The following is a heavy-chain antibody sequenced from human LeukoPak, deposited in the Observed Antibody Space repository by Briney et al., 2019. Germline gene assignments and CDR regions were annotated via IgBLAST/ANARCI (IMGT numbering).Heavy chain of an antibody. Sequence: PGGSLKLSCEASRFTFSNYWMHWVRQTPGKGLVWVSHINSYGSITDYADSVKGRFTISRDNAKNTLYLQMNSLRAEDTAVYYCVRGNYFDYWGQGTLVTVSS. CDR1: RFTFSNYW. J-gene: IGHJ4*02. CDR2: INSYGSIT. V-gene: IGHV3-74*01. CDR3: VRGNYFDY.